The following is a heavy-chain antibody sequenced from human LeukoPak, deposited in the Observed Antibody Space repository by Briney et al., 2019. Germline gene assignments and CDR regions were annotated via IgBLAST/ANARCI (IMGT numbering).Heavy chain of an antibody. CDR3: AREAWYYDSSGYYDY. CDR2: ISAYNGNT. D-gene: IGHD3-22*01. Sequence: ASVKVSCKASGYTFTSYGISWVRQAPGQGLEWMGWISAYNGNTNYAQKLQGRVTMTTDTSTSTAYMELSSLRSEDTAVYYCAREAWYYDSSGYYDYWGQGTLVTVSS. J-gene: IGHJ4*02. CDR1: GYTFTSYG. V-gene: IGHV1-18*01.